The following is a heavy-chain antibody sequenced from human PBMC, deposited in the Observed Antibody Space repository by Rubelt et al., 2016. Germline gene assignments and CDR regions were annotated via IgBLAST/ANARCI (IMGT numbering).Heavy chain of an antibody. CDR2: TYYRSKWYN. CDR3: ARDTGLYCSADSCGYFYYYYGMDV. CDR1: VSSSSAV. J-gene: IGHJ6*02. V-gene: IGHV6-1*01. D-gene: IGHD2-15*01. Sequence: VSSSSAVWDWIRQSPSRGIEWLGRTYYRSKWYNDYAVSVKSRITINPDTSKNHVSLQLNSVTPEDTAVYYCARDTGLYCSADSCGYFYYYYGMDVWGQGTTVTVSS.